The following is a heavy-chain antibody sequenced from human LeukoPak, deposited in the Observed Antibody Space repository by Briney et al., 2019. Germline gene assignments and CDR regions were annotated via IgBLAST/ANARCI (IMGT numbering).Heavy chain of an antibody. CDR3: ARGYSSSWYFNWFDP. V-gene: IGHV4-59*08. D-gene: IGHD6-13*01. Sequence: PSETLSLTCTVSGGSISSYYWSWIRQPPGKGLEWIGYIYYSGNTKYNVSLKSRVSMSVDTSKNQFSLKLTSVTAADTAVYYCARGYSSSWYFNWFDPWGQGTLVTVSS. CDR2: IYYSGNT. J-gene: IGHJ5*02. CDR1: GGSISSYY.